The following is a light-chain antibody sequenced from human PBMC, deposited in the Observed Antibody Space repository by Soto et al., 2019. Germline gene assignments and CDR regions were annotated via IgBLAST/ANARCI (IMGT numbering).Light chain of an antibody. J-gene: IGLJ2*01. Sequence: SALTQPASVSGSPGQSITISCTGTSSDVGGYNYVSWYQQHPGKAPKLMIYEVSNRPSGVSNRFSGSKSGNTASLTISGIQAEDEADYYCSSYTSSSTVVFGGGTKLTVL. CDR3: SSYTSSSTVV. CDR1: SSDVGGYNY. V-gene: IGLV2-14*01. CDR2: EVS.